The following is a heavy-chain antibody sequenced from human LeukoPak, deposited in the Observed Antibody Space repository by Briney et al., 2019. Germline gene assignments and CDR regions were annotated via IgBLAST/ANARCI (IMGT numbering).Heavy chain of an antibody. Sequence: GGSLRLSCAASGFTVTNNYMSWVRQAPGKGLEWVSAIYTGGNTYYADSVKGRFTISRDNSKNTLHLQMNSLRAEDTAVYYCARGSSNWFYDYWGQGTLVTVSS. CDR3: ARGSSNWFYDY. D-gene: IGHD6-13*01. V-gene: IGHV3-66*01. J-gene: IGHJ4*02. CDR1: GFTVTNNY. CDR2: IYTGGNT.